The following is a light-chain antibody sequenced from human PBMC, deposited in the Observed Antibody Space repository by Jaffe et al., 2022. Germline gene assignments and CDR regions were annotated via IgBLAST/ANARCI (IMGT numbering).Light chain of an antibody. CDR1: QNINTA. CDR2: DAS. CDR3: LPFNRQEVT. J-gene: IGKJ4*01. V-gene: IGKV1-13*02. Sequence: AMLLTQSPSSLSASVGDRVTITCRTSQNINTALVWYQQSPGRPPKLLIYDASTLESGVPSRFRGSGSGTDFTLTISGLQPEDLGSYYCLPFNRQEVTFGGGTKVEIK.